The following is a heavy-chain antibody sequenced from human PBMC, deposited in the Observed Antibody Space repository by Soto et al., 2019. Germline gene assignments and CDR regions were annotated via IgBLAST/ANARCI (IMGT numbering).Heavy chain of an antibody. D-gene: IGHD3-9*01. J-gene: IGHJ4*02. CDR3: ASHPGYDILTGYYNEGPFDY. CDR2: IYYSGST. V-gene: IGHV4-59*08. Sequence: SETLSLTCTVSGGSISSYYWSWIRQPPGNGLEWIGYIYYSGSTNYNPSLKSRVTISVDTSKNQFSLKLSSVTAADTAVYYCASHPGYDILTGYYNEGPFDYWGQGTLVTVSS. CDR1: GGSISSYY.